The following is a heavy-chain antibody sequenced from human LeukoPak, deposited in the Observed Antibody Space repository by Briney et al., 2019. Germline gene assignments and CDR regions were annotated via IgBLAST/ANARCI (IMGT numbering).Heavy chain of an antibody. J-gene: IGHJ4*02. D-gene: IGHD5-24*01. V-gene: IGHV3-7*01. CDR1: GFTFSSFW. Sequence: GGSLRLSCAASGFTFSSFWMSWVRQTPGKGLEWVANIKEDGSEKYYVDSVKGRSTISRDNAKNSVYLQMNSLRAEDTAVYYCARCRDGYKHFDYWGQGTLVTVSA. CDR3: ARCRDGYKHFDY. CDR2: IKEDGSEK.